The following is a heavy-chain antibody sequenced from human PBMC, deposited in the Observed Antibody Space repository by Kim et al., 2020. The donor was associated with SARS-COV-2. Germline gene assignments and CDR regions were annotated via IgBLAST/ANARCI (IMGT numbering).Heavy chain of an antibody. V-gene: IGHV3-64D*06. J-gene: IGHJ4*02. CDR3: VNNARSYSSSWYGAAY. D-gene: IGHD6-13*01. CDR2: ISSNGGST. Sequence: GGSLRLSCSASGFTFSSYAMHWVRQAPGKGLEYVSAISSNGGSTYYADSVKGRFTISRDNSKNTLYLQMSSLRAEDTAVYYCVNNARSYSSSWYGAAYWGQGTLVTVSS. CDR1: GFTFSSYA.